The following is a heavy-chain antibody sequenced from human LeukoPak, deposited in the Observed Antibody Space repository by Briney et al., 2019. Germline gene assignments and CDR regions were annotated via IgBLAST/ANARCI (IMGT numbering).Heavy chain of an antibody. CDR1: GFTFSSYA. D-gene: IGHD1-26*01. J-gene: IGHJ4*02. CDR2: ISYDGSNK. Sequence: PGGSLRLSCAASGFTFSSYAMHWVRQAPGKGLEWVAVISYDGSNKYYADSVKGRFTISRDNSKNTLYLQMNSLRAEDTAVYYCARAHTQWELLDYWGQGTLVTVSS. V-gene: IGHV3-30-3*01. CDR3: ARAHTQWELLDY.